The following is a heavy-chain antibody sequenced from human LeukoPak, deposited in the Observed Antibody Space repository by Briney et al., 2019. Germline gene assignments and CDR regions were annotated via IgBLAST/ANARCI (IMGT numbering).Heavy chain of an antibody. J-gene: IGHJ4*02. CDR1: GFTFDDYG. Sequence: GGSLRLSCAASGFTFDDYGMSWVRQAPGKGLEWVSGINWNGGSTGYADSVKGRFTISRDNAKNSLYLQMNSLRAEDTALYYCARDMSYDSSALSPFDYWGQGTLVTVSS. CDR3: ARDMSYDSSALSPFDY. D-gene: IGHD3-22*01. V-gene: IGHV3-20*04. CDR2: INWNGGST.